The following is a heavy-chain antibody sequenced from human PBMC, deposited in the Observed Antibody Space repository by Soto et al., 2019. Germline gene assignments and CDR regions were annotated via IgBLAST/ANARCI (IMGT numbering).Heavy chain of an antibody. D-gene: IGHD4-17*01. CDR1: GGSISSYY. Sequence: SETLSLTCTVSGGSISSYYWSWIRQPPGKGLEWIGYIYYSGSTNYNPSLKSRVTISVDTSKNQFSLKLSSVTAADTAVYYCARYGDYVDYWGQGTLVTVSS. J-gene: IGHJ4*02. CDR2: IYYSGST. CDR3: ARYGDYVDY. V-gene: IGHV4-59*01.